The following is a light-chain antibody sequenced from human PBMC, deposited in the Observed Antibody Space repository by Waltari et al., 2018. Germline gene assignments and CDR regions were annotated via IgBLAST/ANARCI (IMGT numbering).Light chain of an antibody. Sequence: EIVMTQSPATLSVSPGERATLSCRASQSVSGNLAWYQQKPGQAPRLLIYGASTRATGIPARFSGSAPGTEFTLTISSLQSEDSAVYYCQQYYDWRRVTFGQGTRLEIK. CDR3: QQYYDWRRVT. J-gene: IGKJ5*01. V-gene: IGKV3D-15*01. CDR1: QSVSGN. CDR2: GAS.